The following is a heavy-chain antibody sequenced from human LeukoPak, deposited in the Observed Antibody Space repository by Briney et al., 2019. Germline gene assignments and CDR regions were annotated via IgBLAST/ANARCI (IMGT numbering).Heavy chain of an antibody. J-gene: IGHJ4*02. D-gene: IGHD3-22*01. V-gene: IGHV3-23*01. Sequence: PGGSLRLPCAASEFTFSSYGMSWVRQAPGKGLEWVSAISGSGGSTYYADSVKGRFTISRDNSKNTLYLLMNSLRAEDTAVYYCAKDPGLYYYDSSGYLGYFDYWGQGTLVTVSS. CDR2: ISGSGGST. CDR1: EFTFSSYG. CDR3: AKDPGLYYYDSSGYLGYFDY.